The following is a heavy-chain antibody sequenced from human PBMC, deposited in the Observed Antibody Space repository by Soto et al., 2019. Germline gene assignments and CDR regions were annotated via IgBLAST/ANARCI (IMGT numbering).Heavy chain of an antibody. D-gene: IGHD3-10*01. J-gene: IGHJ5*02. Sequence: SATLSLTCAVYGVSFSCYYLIWIRPPPGKGLEWIGEINHSGSTNYNPSLKSRVTISVDTSKNQFSLRLSSVTAADTAVYYCARDLTIGGFFDPWGQGTLVTVSS. CDR2: INHSGST. CDR1: GVSFSCYY. CDR3: ARDLTIGGFFDP. V-gene: IGHV4-34*01.